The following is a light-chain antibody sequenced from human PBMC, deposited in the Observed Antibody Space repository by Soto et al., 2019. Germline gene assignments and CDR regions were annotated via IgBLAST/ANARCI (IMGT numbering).Light chain of an antibody. CDR3: QQYNSYTWT. CDR1: QSISSW. J-gene: IGKJ1*01. Sequence: DIQMTQSPSTLSASVGDRVTITCRASQSISSWLAWYQQKPGQAPKLLIYDASSLESGVPSRFSGSSSGTEFTLTISSLQPDDFATYYCQQYNSYTWTFGQGTKVEIK. V-gene: IGKV1-5*01. CDR2: DAS.